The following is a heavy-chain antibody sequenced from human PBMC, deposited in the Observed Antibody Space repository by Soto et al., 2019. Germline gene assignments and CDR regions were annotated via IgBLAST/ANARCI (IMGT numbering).Heavy chain of an antibody. Sequence: EVQLVATGGGWIQPGGSLRLSCAAPGFTVSSHYMSWVRQAPGTGLEWVSVIYSGGSTYYADSAKGRFTISRDNSKTTLYLQMNSPRAENTAVYYCHGDAFDVWGQGTMVTVSS. CDR3: HGDAFDV. CDR2: IYSGGST. CDR1: GFTVSSHY. J-gene: IGHJ3*01. V-gene: IGHV3-53*02.